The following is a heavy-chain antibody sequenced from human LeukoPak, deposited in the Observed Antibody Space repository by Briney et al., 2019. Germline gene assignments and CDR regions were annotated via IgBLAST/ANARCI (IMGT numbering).Heavy chain of an antibody. J-gene: IGHJ5*02. CDR3: AKEIAAAANWFDP. D-gene: IGHD6-13*01. CDR1: AFTFGNYA. V-gene: IGHV3-33*06. CDR2: IWYDGSNK. Sequence: GGSLRLSCAAAAFTFGNYAMSWVRQAPGKGLEWVAVIWYDGSNKYYADSVKGRFTISRDNSKNTLYLQMNSLRAEDTAVYYCAKEIAAAANWFDPWGQGTLVTVSS.